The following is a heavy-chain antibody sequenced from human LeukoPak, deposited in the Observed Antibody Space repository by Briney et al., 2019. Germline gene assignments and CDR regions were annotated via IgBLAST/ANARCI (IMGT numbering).Heavy chain of an antibody. Sequence: VASVKVSCKASGYTFTIYGFSWVRQAPGQGLEWMGWISPYDGITNYAQLLQGRVIITTDTSTSTAYMELRSLTSDYTAVYYCARTVSYSGHPYFDYWGEGTLVTVSS. D-gene: IGHD5-12*01. V-gene: IGHV1-18*01. J-gene: IGHJ4*02. CDR2: ISPYDGIT. CDR1: GYTFTIYG. CDR3: ARTVSYSGHPYFDY.